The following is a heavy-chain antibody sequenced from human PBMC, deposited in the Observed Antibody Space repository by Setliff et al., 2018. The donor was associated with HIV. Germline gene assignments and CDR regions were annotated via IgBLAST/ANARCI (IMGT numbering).Heavy chain of an antibody. D-gene: IGHD2-21*02. J-gene: IGHJ4*02. Sequence: SETLSLTCAVYGGSLSGYYWSWIRQHPGKGLEWIGYIYYSGSATYNPSLKSQASISVDTSRNEFSLKLSSVTAADTAVYFCARGGAFCGRDSCYYLDYWGQGNPVTVSS. CDR1: GGSLSGYY. V-gene: IGHV4-34*11. CDR2: IYYSGSA. CDR3: ARGGAFCGRDSCYYLDY.